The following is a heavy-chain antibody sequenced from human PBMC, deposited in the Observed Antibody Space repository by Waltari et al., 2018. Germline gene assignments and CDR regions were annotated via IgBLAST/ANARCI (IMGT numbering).Heavy chain of an antibody. CDR2: IIHSGST. CDR3: ARGQDYGDYDSQDEPGDY. Sequence: QVQLQQWGAGLLKPSETLSLTCAVCGGSFSGYYWSWIRQPPGKGLVWIGEIIHSGSTNYNPSLKSRVTISVDTSKNQFSLKLSSVTAADTAVYYCARGQDYGDYDSQDEPGDYWGQGTLVTVSS. J-gene: IGHJ4*02. CDR1: GGSFSGYY. D-gene: IGHD4-17*01. V-gene: IGHV4-34*01.